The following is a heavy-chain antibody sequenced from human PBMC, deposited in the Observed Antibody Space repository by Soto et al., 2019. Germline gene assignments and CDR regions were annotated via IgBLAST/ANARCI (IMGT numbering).Heavy chain of an antibody. D-gene: IGHD6-19*01. CDR3: AKRHTSGWHYFDF. J-gene: IGHJ4*02. CDR2: ISYDGSNK. Sequence: QVQLVESGGGVVQPGGSLRLSCAASGFTFSSCGMHWVRQAPGKGLEWVAVISYDGSNKYYADSVKGRFTISRDNSKNTLYLQMNSLRAEDMAVYYCAKRHTSGWHYFDFWGQGTLVTVSS. CDR1: GFTFSSCG. V-gene: IGHV3-30*18.